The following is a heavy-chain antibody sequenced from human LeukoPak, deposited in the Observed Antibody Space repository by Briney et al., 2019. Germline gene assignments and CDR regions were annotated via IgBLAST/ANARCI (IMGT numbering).Heavy chain of an antibody. J-gene: IGHJ4*02. D-gene: IGHD4-11*01. Sequence: PGGSLRLSCAASGFTFSSYWMSWVRQAPRKGLEWVANIKQDGSEKYYVDSVKGRFTISRDNAKNSLYLQMNSLRAEDTAVYYCASHYSNPHIGPIYYFDYWGQGTLVTVSS. CDR3: ASHYSNPHIGPIYYFDY. CDR1: GFTFSSYW. CDR2: IKQDGSEK. V-gene: IGHV3-7*01.